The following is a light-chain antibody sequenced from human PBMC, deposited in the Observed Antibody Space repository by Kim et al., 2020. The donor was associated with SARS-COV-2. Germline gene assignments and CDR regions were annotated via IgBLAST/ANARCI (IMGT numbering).Light chain of an antibody. J-gene: IGKJ1*01. CDR2: AAS. CDR3: KQHNTYPLT. V-gene: IGKV1-9*01. Sequence: DIQLTQSPSFLSASVGDRVTITCRASQGISSYLAWYQQKPGKAPNLLIYAASSLQSGVPSGFSGSGSETEFTLTISSLQPEDFATYYCKQHNTYPLTFGQGTKVDIK. CDR1: QGISSY.